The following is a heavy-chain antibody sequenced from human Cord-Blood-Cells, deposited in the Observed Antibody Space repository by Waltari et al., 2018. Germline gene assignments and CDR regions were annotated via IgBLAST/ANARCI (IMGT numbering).Heavy chain of an antibody. CDR1: GFTFDDYA. CDR2: MSWNSGSI. V-gene: IGHV3-9*01. Sequence: EVQLVESGGGLVQPGRSLRLSCAASGFTFDDYAMPWVRQAPGKGLGWVSGMSWNSGSIGYADSVKGRFTISRDNAKNSLYLQMNSLRAEDTALYYCAKDIVPVYDFWSGYDAFDIWGQGTMVTVSS. D-gene: IGHD3-3*01. J-gene: IGHJ3*02. CDR3: AKDIVPVYDFWSGYDAFDI.